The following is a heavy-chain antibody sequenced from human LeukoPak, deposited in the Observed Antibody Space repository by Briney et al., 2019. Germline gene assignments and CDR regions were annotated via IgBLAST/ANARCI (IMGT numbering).Heavy chain of an antibody. Sequence: GGSLRLSCAASGFTFSSYAMHWVRQAPGKGLEYVSAISSNGGSTYYANSVKGRFTISRDNSKNTLYLQMGSLRAEDMAVYYCARDYMIVDVGVAFDIWGQGTMVTVSS. CDR3: ARDYMIVDVGVAFDI. V-gene: IGHV3-64*01. D-gene: IGHD3-22*01. J-gene: IGHJ3*02. CDR2: ISSNGGST. CDR1: GFTFSSYA.